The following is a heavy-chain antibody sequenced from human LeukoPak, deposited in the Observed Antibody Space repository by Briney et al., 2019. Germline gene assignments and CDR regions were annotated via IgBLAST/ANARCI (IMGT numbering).Heavy chain of an antibody. Sequence: PGGSLRLSCAASGFTFSSYAMSWVRQAPGKGLEWVSSISSGSSYMFYADSAKGRFTISRDNAKNSLYLEMNSLRAEDTAVYYCARDVRGISDYWGQGTLVTVSS. D-gene: IGHD3-10*02. V-gene: IGHV3-21*06. J-gene: IGHJ4*02. CDR3: ARDVRGISDY. CDR2: ISSGSSYM. CDR1: GFTFSSYA.